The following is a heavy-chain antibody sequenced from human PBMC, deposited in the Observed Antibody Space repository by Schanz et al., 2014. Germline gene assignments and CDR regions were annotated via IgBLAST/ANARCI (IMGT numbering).Heavy chain of an antibody. CDR2: IYYSGST. Sequence: QVQLQESGPGLVKPSETLSLTCTVSGGSITTYYWNWIRQPPGKGLEWIGYIYYSGSTNYNPSLKSRVIMSVDTSKNQFSLKLSSVTAADTAVYYCARDLEGFDYWGQGTLVTVSS. CDR1: GGSITTYY. D-gene: IGHD1-1*01. V-gene: IGHV4-59*12. CDR3: ARDLEGFDY. J-gene: IGHJ4*02.